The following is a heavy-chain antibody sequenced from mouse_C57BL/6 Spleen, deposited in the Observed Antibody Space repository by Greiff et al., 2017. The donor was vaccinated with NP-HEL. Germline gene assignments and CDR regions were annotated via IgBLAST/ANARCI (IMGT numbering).Heavy chain of an antibody. D-gene: IGHD4-1*01. V-gene: IGHV5-6*02. Sequence: DVTLVESGGDLVKPGGSLKLSCAASGFTFSSYGMSWVRQTPDKRLEWVATISSGGSYTYYPDSVKGRFTISRDNAKNTLYLQKRSLQTEDTAVYYCARITGTGAMDYWGQGTSVTVSS. CDR1: GFTFSSYG. CDR3: ARITGTGAMDY. J-gene: IGHJ4*01. CDR2: ISSGGSYT.